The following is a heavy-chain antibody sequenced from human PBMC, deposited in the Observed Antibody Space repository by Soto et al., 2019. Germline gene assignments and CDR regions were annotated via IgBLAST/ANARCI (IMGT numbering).Heavy chain of an antibody. J-gene: IGHJ6*02. CDR3: AKDLRRAFYGMDV. V-gene: IGHV3-30*18. CDR2: LSNDGSNE. CDR1: GFTFSSYG. D-gene: IGHD3-9*01. Sequence: QVLLVESGGGVVQPGRSLRLSCVASGFTFSSYGMHWVRQAPGKGLEWVTLLSNDGSNEYYADSVKGRFTISRDNSKNTLYLQMNSLRAEDTAVYYCAKDLRRAFYGMDVWGQGTTVTVSS.